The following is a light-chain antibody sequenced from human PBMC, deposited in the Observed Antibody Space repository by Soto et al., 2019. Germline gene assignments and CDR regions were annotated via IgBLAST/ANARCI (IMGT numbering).Light chain of an antibody. Sequence: EIVMTQSPATLSVSPGERDTLSCRASQNIDNNLAWYQQKLGQTPRLLIYGASTRATGAPARFSGSGSGTDFTLTISSLQSEDFAVYYCQQYYYWPANSFGQGTKLEIK. J-gene: IGKJ2*03. V-gene: IGKV3-15*01. CDR2: GAS. CDR1: QNIDNN. CDR3: QQYYYWPANS.